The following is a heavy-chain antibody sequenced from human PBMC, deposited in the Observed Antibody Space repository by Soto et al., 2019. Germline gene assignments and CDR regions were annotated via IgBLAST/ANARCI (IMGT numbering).Heavy chain of an antibody. D-gene: IGHD3-9*01. CDR1: GFTFDDYG. J-gene: IGHJ4*02. V-gene: IGHV3-20*04. Sequence: GGSLRLSCAASGFTFDDYGMSWVRQAPGKGLEWVSGINWNGGSTGYADSVKGRFTISRDNAKNSLYLQMNSLRAEDTALYYCARDGDYDILTENARFDYWGQGTLVTVSS. CDR2: INWNGGST. CDR3: ARDGDYDILTENARFDY.